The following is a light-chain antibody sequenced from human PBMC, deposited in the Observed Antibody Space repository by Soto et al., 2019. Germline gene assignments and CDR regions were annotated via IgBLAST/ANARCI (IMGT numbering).Light chain of an antibody. CDR2: GNS. CDR1: SSNIGAGYD. J-gene: IGLJ2*01. CDR3: QSYDSSLSGDVV. V-gene: IGLV1-40*01. Sequence: QSVLTQPPSVSGAPGQRVTISCTGSSSNIGAGYDVHWYQQLPGTAPKLLIYGNSNRPSGVPDRFSGPKSGTSASLAITGLQAEDEADYYCQSYDSSLSGDVVFGGGTKLTVL.